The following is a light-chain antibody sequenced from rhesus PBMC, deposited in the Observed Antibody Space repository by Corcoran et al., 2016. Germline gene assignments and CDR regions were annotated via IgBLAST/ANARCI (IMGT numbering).Light chain of an antibody. CDR3: QQRNGYPYS. V-gene: IGKV1-38*01. Sequence: DIQLTQSPSSLSASVGDRVTITCRASQDISSYLAWYQQTPGKAPNLLIYDASNLQSGVPSRYSVSGSGTHYTLTISSLQPEEFAVYYCQQRNGYPYSFGRGTKVEIK. CDR1: QDISSY. CDR2: DAS. J-gene: IGKJ2*01.